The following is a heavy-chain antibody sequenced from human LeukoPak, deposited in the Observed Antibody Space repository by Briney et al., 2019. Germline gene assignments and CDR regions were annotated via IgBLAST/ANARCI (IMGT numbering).Heavy chain of an antibody. CDR2: IFASGTT. D-gene: IGHD1-26*01. CDR3: TRGTVETTAGFE. J-gene: IGHJ4*02. Sequence: SETLSLTCMVFGTSISSSNSYQWSWVRQPAGKGLEWIGRIFASGTTDYNPSLKSRVTMSVDTPNNQFSLRLTSVTAADTAVYYCTRGTVETTAGFEWGRGTLVTVSS. CDR1: GTSISSSNSYQ. V-gene: IGHV4-4*07.